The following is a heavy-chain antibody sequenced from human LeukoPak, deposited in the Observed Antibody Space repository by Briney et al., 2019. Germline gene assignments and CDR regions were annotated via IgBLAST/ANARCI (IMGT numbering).Heavy chain of an antibody. Sequence: ASVKVSCKASGYTFTGYYMHWVRQAPGQGLEWMGWINANTGNPTYAQGFTGRFVFSLDTSVSTAYLQISSLKAEDTAVYYCARLSVEMATIKGGFFDYWGQGTLVTVSS. V-gene: IGHV7-4-1*02. D-gene: IGHD5-24*01. CDR2: INANTGNP. J-gene: IGHJ4*02. CDR1: GYTFTGYY. CDR3: ARLSVEMATIKGGFFDY.